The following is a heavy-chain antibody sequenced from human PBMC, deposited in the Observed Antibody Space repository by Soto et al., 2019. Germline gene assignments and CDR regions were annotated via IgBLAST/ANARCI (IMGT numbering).Heavy chain of an antibody. CDR2: IIPIFGTA. J-gene: IGHJ6*02. CDR1: GGTFSSYA. Sequence: SVKVSCKASGGTFSSYAISWVRQAPGQGLEWMGGIIPIFGTANYAQKFQGRVTITADESTSTAYMELSSLRSEDTAVYYCARVGGHYFKDHYGMDVWGQGTTVTVSS. D-gene: IGHD3-16*01. V-gene: IGHV1-69*13. CDR3: ARVGGHYFKDHYGMDV.